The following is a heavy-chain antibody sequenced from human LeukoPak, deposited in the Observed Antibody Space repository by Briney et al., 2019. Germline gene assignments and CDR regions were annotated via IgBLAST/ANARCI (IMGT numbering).Heavy chain of an antibody. CDR3: ARHTLVGARNAFDI. D-gene: IGHD1-26*01. J-gene: IGHJ3*02. CDR2: MYYSGNT. CDR1: GGSISSYY. Sequence: PSETLSLTCNVSGGSISSYYWSWIRQPPGKGLEWIGYMYYSGNTNYNPSLKGRVTTSVDTSKNQFSLKLSSVTAADTAVYYCARHTLVGARNAFDIWGQGTMVTVSS. V-gene: IGHV4-59*08.